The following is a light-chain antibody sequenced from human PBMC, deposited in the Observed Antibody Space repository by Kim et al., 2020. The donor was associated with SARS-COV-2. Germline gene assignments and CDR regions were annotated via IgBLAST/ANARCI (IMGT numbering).Light chain of an antibody. J-gene: IGKJ1*01. CDR2: KAS. Sequence: SASVGDRVRITCRASQNITTWLAWFQQKPGRAPKRLIYKASNLESGVPSRFSGSGSGTEFTLIISSLQPDDFATYYCQQYDTYRTLGQGTKVDIK. CDR1: QNITTW. CDR3: QQYDTYRT. V-gene: IGKV1-5*03.